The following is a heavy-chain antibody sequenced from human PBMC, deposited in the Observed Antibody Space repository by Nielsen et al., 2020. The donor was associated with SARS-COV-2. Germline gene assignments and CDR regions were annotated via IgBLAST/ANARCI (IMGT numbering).Heavy chain of an antibody. CDR3: TKVPNSSGPPLFYGMDV. CDR2: ISGRGSMI. CDR1: GFIFDNYA. V-gene: IGHV3-23*01. D-gene: IGHD6-19*01. J-gene: IGHJ6*02. Sequence: GESLEISCAASGFIFDNYAMNWVRQAPGKGLEWVSTISGRGSMIYYTDSVKGRFTISRDSSKNTVFLEMNSLRAGDTAIYYCTKVPNSSGPPLFYGMDVWGQGTTVIVSS.